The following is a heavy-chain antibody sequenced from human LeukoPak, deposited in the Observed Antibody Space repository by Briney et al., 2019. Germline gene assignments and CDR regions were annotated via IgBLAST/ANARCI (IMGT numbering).Heavy chain of an antibody. D-gene: IGHD2-21*02. CDR2: ISYDGSNK. CDR3: AKSSCRGDCYSDY. J-gene: IGHJ4*02. Sequence: PGRSLRLSRAASGFTFSYSGIHWVRQAPGKGLEWVATISYDGSNKYYADSVKGRFTISRDNSKNTLYLQMSSLRAEDTAVYYCAKSSCRGDCYSDYWGQGTLVTVSP. CDR1: GFTFSYSG. V-gene: IGHV3-30*18.